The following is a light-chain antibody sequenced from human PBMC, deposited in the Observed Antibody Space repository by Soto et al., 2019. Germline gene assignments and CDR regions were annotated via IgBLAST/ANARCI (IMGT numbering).Light chain of an antibody. Sequence: DIPMTQSPSSLSASVGDRVTITCRASQSISSYLNWYQQKPGKAPRLLIYAASSLQSGVPSRFSGSGSGTDFTLTISSLQPEDFATYYCQQTYSTPYTFGQGANLEIK. J-gene: IGKJ2*01. V-gene: IGKV1-39*01. CDR2: AAS. CDR3: QQTYSTPYT. CDR1: QSISSY.